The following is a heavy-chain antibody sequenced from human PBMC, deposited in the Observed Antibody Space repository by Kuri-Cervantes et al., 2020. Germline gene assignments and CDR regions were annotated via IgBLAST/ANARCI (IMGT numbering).Heavy chain of an antibody. D-gene: IGHD3-22*01. V-gene: IGHV4-31*02. CDR1: GGSISSGGYS. J-gene: IGHJ5*02. CDR2: IYYSGST. Sequence: SQTLSLTCAVSGGSISSGGYSWSWIRQHPGKGLEWIGYIYYSGSTYYNPSLKSRVTISVDTSKNQFSLKLSSVTAADTAVYYCARDDRRNWFDPWGQGTLVTVS. CDR3: ARDDRRNWFDP.